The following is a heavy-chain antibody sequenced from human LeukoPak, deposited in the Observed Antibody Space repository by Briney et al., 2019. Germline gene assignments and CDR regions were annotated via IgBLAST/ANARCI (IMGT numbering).Heavy chain of an antibody. D-gene: IGHD3-22*01. J-gene: IGHJ4*02. CDR3: ARGSTYYDSSGQVPFDY. Sequence: GGSLRLSCAVSGLTFSDYYMSWTRQAPGKGPELVSYISPSGSSIFYVDSVKGRFTISRDNAKNSLYLQMNSLRAEDTAVYYCARGSTYYDSSGQVPFDYWGQGTLVTVSS. CDR2: ISPSGSSI. V-gene: IGHV3-11*01. CDR1: GLTFSDYY.